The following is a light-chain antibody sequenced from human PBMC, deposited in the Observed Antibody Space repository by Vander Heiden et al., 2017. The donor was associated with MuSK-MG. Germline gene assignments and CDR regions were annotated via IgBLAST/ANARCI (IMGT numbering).Light chain of an antibody. CDR2: DVS. CDR1: SSDVGGYNY. Sequence: HSALTQPASVSGSPGRSITISCTGTSSDVGGYNYVSWYQQHPGKAPKLMIYDVSNRPSGVSNRFSGSKSGNTASLTISGLQAEDEADYYCSSYTSSSTLEGVFGGGTKLTVL. CDR3: SSYTSSSTLEGV. J-gene: IGLJ2*01. V-gene: IGLV2-14*03.